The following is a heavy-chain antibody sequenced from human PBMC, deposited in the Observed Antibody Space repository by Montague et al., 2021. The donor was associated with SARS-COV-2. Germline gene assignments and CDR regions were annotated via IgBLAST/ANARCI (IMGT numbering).Heavy chain of an antibody. CDR3: ARSGAGIFDFSYFGS. V-gene: IGHV4-38-2*02. J-gene: IGHJ4*02. Sequence: SETLSLTCSVSGFSISSGYYWGWIRQTPGKGLEWIGSRYQNGATXXSPXXXRPVTILLDTSKNQFSLSLTSVTAADTAVYYCARSGAGIFDFSYFGSWGQGSLVIVSS. D-gene: IGHD1-26*01. CDR2: RYQNGAT. CDR1: GFSISSGYY.